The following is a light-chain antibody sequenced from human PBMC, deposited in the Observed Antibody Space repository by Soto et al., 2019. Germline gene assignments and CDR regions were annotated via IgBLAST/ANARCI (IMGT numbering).Light chain of an antibody. CDR1: QGIYSF. CDR3: QQLKSYPLT. Sequence: DIQLTQSPSFLSASVGDRVTITCRASQGIYSFLAWYQQQPGKAPKLLIYTASTLQSGVPSRFSGSGSGTEFALTISSLQREDFATYYCQQLKSYPLTFGGGTKVEIK. CDR2: TAS. J-gene: IGKJ4*01. V-gene: IGKV1-9*01.